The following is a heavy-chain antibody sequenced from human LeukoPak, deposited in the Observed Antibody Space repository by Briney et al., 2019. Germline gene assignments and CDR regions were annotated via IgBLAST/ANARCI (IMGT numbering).Heavy chain of an antibody. J-gene: IGHJ3*02. Sequence: SETLSLTCTVSGGSLNSYYWSWVRQPPGKGLEWIGYIYDSGSTNYNPSLKSRVTISADTSKNQFSLKLSSVTAADTAVYYCACLTTADAFDIWGQGTMVTVSS. V-gene: IGHV4-59*01. D-gene: IGHD3-22*01. CDR3: ACLTTADAFDI. CDR2: IYDSGST. CDR1: GGSLNSYY.